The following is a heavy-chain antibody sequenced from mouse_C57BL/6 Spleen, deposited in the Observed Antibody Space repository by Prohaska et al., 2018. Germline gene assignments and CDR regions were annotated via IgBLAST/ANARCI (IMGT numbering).Heavy chain of an antibody. CDR3: ASWRFAY. J-gene: IGHJ3*01. CDR2: IDPSDSYT. CDR1: GYTFTSYW. Sequence: QVQLQQPGAELVMPGASVKLSCKASGYTFTSYWMHWVKQRPGQGLEWIGEIDPSDSYTNYNQKFKGKATLTVDKSSSTAYMQLSSLTSEDSAVYYCASWRFAYWGQGTLVTVSA. V-gene: IGHV1-69*01.